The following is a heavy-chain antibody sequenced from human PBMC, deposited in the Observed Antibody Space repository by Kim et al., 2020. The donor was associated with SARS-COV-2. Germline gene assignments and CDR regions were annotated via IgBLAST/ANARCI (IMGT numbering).Heavy chain of an antibody. Sequence: GGSLRLSCAASGFTFSSYWMSWVRQAPGKGLEWVANIKQDGSEKYYVDSVKGRFTISRDNAKNSLYLQMNSLRAEDTAVYYCARDRTVTTLEAGGMDVWGQGTTVTVSS. CDR2: IKQDGSEK. J-gene: IGHJ6*02. V-gene: IGHV3-7*01. CDR1: GFTFSSYW. D-gene: IGHD4-17*01. CDR3: ARDRTVTTLEAGGMDV.